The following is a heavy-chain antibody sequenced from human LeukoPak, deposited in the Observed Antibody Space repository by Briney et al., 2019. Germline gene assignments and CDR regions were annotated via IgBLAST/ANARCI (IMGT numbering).Heavy chain of an antibody. CDR2: IKKDGSEK. Sequence: PGGSLRLSCAASGFTFSGYWMSWVRQAPGKGLEWVANIKKDGSEKYYVDSVKGRFTISRDNAKNSVYLQMNSLRAEDTAVYYCARRGATVTDDWGQGTLVTVSS. J-gene: IGHJ4*02. CDR3: ARRGATVTDD. D-gene: IGHD4-17*01. CDR1: GFTFSGYW. V-gene: IGHV3-7*01.